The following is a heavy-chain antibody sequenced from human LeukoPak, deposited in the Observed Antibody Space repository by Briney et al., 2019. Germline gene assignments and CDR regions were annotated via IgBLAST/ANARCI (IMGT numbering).Heavy chain of an antibody. J-gene: IGHJ3*02. D-gene: IGHD3-10*01. Sequence: GGSLRLSCAASGFTFSSYAMSWVRQAPGKGLEWVSAISGGGGSTYYADSVKGRFTISRDNSKNTLYLQMNSLRAEDTAVYYCAKSITMVRGVIDAFDIWGQGTMVTVSS. V-gene: IGHV3-23*01. CDR1: GFTFSSYA. CDR3: AKSITMVRGVIDAFDI. CDR2: ISGGGGST.